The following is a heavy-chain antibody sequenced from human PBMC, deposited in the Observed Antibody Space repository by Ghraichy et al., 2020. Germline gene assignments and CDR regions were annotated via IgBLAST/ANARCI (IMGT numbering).Heavy chain of an antibody. J-gene: IGHJ6*02. D-gene: IGHD5-24*01. V-gene: IGHV1-18*04. Sequence: ASVKVSCKASGYSFSTSGISWERQSPRVGLEWMGWINGHSGYTTYAQKVQGRVTVTRDTSTSTVYMELRSLRSDDTAVYYCAREWLIQGNMDVWGQGTTVTVSS. CDR3: AREWLIQGNMDV. CDR1: GYSFSTSG. CDR2: INGHSGYT.